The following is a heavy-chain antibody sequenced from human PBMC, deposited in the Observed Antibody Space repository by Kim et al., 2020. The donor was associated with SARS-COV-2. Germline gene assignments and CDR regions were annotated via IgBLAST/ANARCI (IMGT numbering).Heavy chain of an antibody. Sequence: GGSLRLSCAASGFTFSSYGMHWVRQAPGKGLEWVAVIWYDGSNKYYADSVKGRFTISRDNSKNTLYLQMNSLRAEDTAVYYCAKESTVAEGLYYYGMDVWGQGTTVTVSS. CDR1: GFTFSSYG. J-gene: IGHJ6*02. V-gene: IGHV3-33*06. D-gene: IGHD6-13*01. CDR3: AKESTVAEGLYYYGMDV. CDR2: IWYDGSNK.